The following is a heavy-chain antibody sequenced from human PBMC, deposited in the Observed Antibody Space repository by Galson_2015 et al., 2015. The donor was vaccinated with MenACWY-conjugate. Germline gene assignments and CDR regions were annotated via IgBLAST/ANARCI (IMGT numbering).Heavy chain of an antibody. Sequence: SLRLSCAASGFTFSSSWMGWVRQAPGKGLEWVANIKQDGSGKYYVDSVKGRFIISRDNAKNSLSLQMDSLRVEDTAVYYCARAKEQWLSKTFDLWGQGTMVTVSS. D-gene: IGHD6-19*01. V-gene: IGHV3-7*01. CDR2: IKQDGSGK. CDR3: ARAKEQWLSKTFDL. J-gene: IGHJ3*01. CDR1: GFTFSSSW.